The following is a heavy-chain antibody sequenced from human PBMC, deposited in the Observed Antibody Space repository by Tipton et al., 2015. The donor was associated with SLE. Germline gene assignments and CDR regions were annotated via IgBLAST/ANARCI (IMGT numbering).Heavy chain of an antibody. V-gene: IGHV4-59*08. CDR3: VRHPWGLYHFDY. Sequence: TLSLTCTVSGGSINSRYWSWIRQPPGKGLEWIGYFYGGSTSYNPSLRGRATISGDTSKNQFSLTLNSVTAADTAVYYCVRHPWGLYHFDYWGQGTLVAVSP. CDR2: FYGGST. CDR1: GGSINSRY. J-gene: IGHJ4*02. D-gene: IGHD3-16*01.